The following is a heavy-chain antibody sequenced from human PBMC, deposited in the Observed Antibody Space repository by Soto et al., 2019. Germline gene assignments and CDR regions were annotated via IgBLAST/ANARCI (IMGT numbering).Heavy chain of an antibody. CDR3: ARDWTYFYDSSGYPQDGFDV. CDR2: IYYNANT. J-gene: IGHJ3*01. D-gene: IGHD3-22*01. Sequence: PSETLSLTCKVSGATITSYYWSWIRQPPGKGLEWIGYIYYNANTSCNPSLKSRVTMAVDTSKHQFSLKLTSVTAADTAMYYCARDWTYFYDSSGYPQDGFDVWGQGTMVTVSS. V-gene: IGHV4-59*01. CDR1: GATITSYY.